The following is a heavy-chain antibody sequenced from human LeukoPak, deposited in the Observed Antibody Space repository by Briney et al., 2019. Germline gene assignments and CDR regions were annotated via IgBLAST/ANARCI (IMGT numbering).Heavy chain of an antibody. CDR2: IIPIFGTA. Sequence: ASVKVSCKASGGTFSSYAISWVRQAPGQGLEWMGGIIPIFGTANYAQKFQGRVTITADESTSTAYMELSSLRSEDTAVYYCARGVVDPSGYYYYMDVWGKGTTVTISS. J-gene: IGHJ6*03. CDR1: GGTFSSYA. CDR3: ARGVVDPSGYYYYMDV. D-gene: IGHD2-15*01. V-gene: IGHV1-69*13.